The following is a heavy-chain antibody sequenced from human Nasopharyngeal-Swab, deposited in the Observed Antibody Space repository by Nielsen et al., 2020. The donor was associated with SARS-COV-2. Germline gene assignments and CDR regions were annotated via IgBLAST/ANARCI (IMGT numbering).Heavy chain of an antibody. J-gene: IGHJ4*02. CDR1: GGSVTSSSDY. V-gene: IGHV4-39*01. Sequence: SETLSLTCTVAGGSVTSSSDYWAWIRQAPGKGLEWIGTIYYSGMTYYNPSLKSRLTMSMDTSKNQFSLSLTSATAADTAVYYCADYGGGFWGQGILVTVSS. CDR2: IYYSGMT. CDR3: ADYGGGF. D-gene: IGHD4/OR15-4a*01.